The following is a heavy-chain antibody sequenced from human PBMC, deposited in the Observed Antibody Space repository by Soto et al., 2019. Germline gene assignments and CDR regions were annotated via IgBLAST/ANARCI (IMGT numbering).Heavy chain of an antibody. CDR2: IYHSGST. CDR1: GGSISSYY. Sequence: QVQLQESGPGLVKPSETLSLTCTDSGGSISSYYWSWIRQPPGKGLEWIGYIYHSGSTNYTPSLKPPPTISLHTSKTPFSLTLISLTPSDPAVYYFAIRYEYSFHYWGQSTLVTLSS. D-gene: IGHD5-12*01. V-gene: IGHV4-59*08. J-gene: IGHJ4*02. CDR3: AIRYEYSFHY.